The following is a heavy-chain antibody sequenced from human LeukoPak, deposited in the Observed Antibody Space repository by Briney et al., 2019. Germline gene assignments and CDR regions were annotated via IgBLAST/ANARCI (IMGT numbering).Heavy chain of an antibody. Sequence: ASVKVSCKASGGTFSSYAISWVRQAPGQGLEWMGRIIPIFGTANYAQKFQGRVTITTDESTSTAYMELSSLGSEDTAVYYCARPRQDDFWSGTLASWGQGTLVTVSS. V-gene: IGHV1-69*05. D-gene: IGHD3-3*01. J-gene: IGHJ5*01. CDR3: ARPRQDDFWSGTLAS. CDR1: GGTFSSYA. CDR2: IIPIFGTA.